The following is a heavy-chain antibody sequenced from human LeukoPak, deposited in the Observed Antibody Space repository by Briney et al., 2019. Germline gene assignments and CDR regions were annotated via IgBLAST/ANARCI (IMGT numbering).Heavy chain of an antibody. V-gene: IGHV3-74*01. CDR1: GFTFSRST. J-gene: IGHJ5*02. Sequence: GGSLRLSCAASGFTFSRSTIHWVRQAPGKGLVWVSRILSDGSSANYADSVKGRFTISRDNAKNTLYLQMNSLRAEDTAVYYCVRGYCAVTSCYFSSSYNWFDPWGQGTLVTVSS. D-gene: IGHD2-2*01. CDR2: ILSDGSSA. CDR3: VRGYCAVTSCYFSSSYNWFDP.